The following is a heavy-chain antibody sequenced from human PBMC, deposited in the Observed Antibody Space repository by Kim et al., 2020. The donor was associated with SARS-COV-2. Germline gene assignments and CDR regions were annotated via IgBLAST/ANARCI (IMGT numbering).Heavy chain of an antibody. CDR1: GGSISSSSYY. D-gene: IGHD6-6*01. V-gene: IGHV4-39*01. J-gene: IGHJ4*02. CDR3: ARLVIRAARRGFADY. CDR2: IYYSGST. Sequence: SETLSLTCTVSGGSISSSSYYWGWIRQPPGKGLEWIGSIYYSGSTYYNPSLKSRVTISVDTSKNQFSLKLSSVTAADTAVYYCARLVIRAARRGFADYWGQGTLVTVSS.